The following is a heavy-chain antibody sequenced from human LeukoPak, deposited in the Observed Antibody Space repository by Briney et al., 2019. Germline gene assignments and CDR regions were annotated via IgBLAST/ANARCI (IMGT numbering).Heavy chain of an antibody. V-gene: IGHV1-2*02. CDR2: INPNSGGT. J-gene: IGHJ6*02. CDR3: ARTLPNYYYGMDV. D-gene: IGHD1-26*01. CDR1: GYTFSGYY. Sequence: ASVKVSFKASGYTFSGYYMHWVRQAPGQGLEWMGWINPNSGGTNYAQKFQGRVSMTRDTSINTAYMELSRLRSDDTSVYYCARTLPNYYYGMDVWGQGTTVTVSS.